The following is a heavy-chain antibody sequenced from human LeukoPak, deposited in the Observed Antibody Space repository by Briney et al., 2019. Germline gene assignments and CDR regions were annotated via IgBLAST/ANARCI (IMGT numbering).Heavy chain of an antibody. V-gene: IGHV4-39*07. CDR1: GGSISSSSYY. D-gene: IGHD4-17*01. CDR3: AREPYGMGPNWFDP. CDR2: IYYSGST. J-gene: IGHJ5*02. Sequence: SETLSLTCTVSGGSISSSSYYWGWIRQPPGKWLEWIGSIYYSGSTYYNPSLKSRVTISVDTSKNQFSLKLSSVTAADTAVYYRAREPYGMGPNWFDPWGQGTLVTVSS.